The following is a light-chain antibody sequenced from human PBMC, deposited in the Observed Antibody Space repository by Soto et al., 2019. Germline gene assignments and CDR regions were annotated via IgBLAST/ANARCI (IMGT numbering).Light chain of an antibody. V-gene: IGKV3-20*01. J-gene: IGKJ1*01. CDR1: QSVTISF. CDR2: GTS. CDR3: QQYANSRT. Sequence: EIVLTQSPGTLSLSPGERATLSCRASQSVTISFLAWYQQKSGQAPRLLIYGTSNRATGIPDRFSGSGSGTDFTLTISRLEPEDFAVYYCQQYANSRTFGQGTKVEIK.